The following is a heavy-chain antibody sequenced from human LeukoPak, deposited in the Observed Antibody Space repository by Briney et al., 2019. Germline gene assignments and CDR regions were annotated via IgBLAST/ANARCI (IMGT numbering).Heavy chain of an antibody. CDR2: IYYTGST. J-gene: IGHJ4*02. D-gene: IGHD1-1*01. CDR3: ARGPTRYYFDY. V-gene: IGHV4-59*01. Sequence: SETLSLTCTVSGGSISSYYWSWIRQPPGKGLEWIGYIYYTGSTNYNPSLKSRVTISVATSKNQFSLKLSSVTAADTAVYYCARGPTRYYFDYWGQGTLVTVSS. CDR1: GGSISSYY.